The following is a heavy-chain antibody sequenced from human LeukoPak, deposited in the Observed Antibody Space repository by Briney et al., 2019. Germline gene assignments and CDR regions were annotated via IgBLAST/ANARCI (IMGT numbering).Heavy chain of an antibody. CDR2: IYYSGST. CDR1: GGSIRSYY. V-gene: IGHV4-59*08. CDR3: TRHVRKRGIAVAGSPGWFDP. D-gene: IGHD6-19*01. J-gene: IGHJ5*02. Sequence: SETLSLTCTVSGGSIRSYYWTWIRQPPGKGLEWIGYIYYSGSTNYKPSLKSRVTISVDTSKNQFSLKLSSVTAADTAVYYCTRHVRKRGIAVAGSPGWFDPWGQGTLVTVSS.